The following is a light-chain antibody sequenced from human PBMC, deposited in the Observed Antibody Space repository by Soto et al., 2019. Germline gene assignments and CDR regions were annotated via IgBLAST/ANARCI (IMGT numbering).Light chain of an antibody. V-gene: IGKV1-39*01. Sequence: DIQLTQSPSFLSASVGDRVTITCRASQGISSYLAWYQQKPGKAHELLIYAAYTLQSGVQSRFSGSGSGTDFTLTIRSLQPEDFATYYCKQSYSTPVTFGQGTKVDIK. CDR3: KQSYSTPVT. CDR2: AAY. J-gene: IGKJ1*01. CDR1: QGISSY.